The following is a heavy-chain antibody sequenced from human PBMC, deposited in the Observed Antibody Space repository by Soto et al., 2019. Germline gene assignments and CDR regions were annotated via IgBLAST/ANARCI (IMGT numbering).Heavy chain of an antibody. Sequence: WVRQSPGKGLEWIGEINPTGGTNYNPSLKSRVTISVDTSKDQFSLQLSSVTAADTAVYYCARTRATPASRNLDYWGQGTLVTVSS. CDR2: INPTGGT. CDR3: ARTRATPASRNLDY. D-gene: IGHD1-1*01. V-gene: IGHV4-34*01. J-gene: IGHJ4*02.